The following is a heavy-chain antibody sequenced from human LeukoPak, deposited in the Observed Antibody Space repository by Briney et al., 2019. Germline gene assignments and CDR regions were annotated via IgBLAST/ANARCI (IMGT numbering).Heavy chain of an antibody. CDR1: GFTFSSYA. J-gene: IGHJ3*02. CDR2: ISDDGSNK. D-gene: IGHD2-15*01. V-gene: IGHV3-30*04. Sequence: GGALRLSCAASGFTFSSYAMHWVRQAPGKGLEWVAVISDDGSNKYYADSVKGRFTISRDNSENTLYLQMNSLRAEDTAVYYCARDSARGSLKYTFDIWGQGTMVTVSS. CDR3: ARDSARGSLKYTFDI.